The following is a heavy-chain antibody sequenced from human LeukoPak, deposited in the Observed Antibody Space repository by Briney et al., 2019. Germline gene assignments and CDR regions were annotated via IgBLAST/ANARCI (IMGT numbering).Heavy chain of an antibody. Sequence: GGSLRLSCAASGFTFSTYAMSWVRQAPGKGLEWVSAISGSGGSTNYADSVKGRFTISRDNSKDTLYLQMNSLRAEDTAVYYCAKDRYSYGSFIDYWGQGPLVTVSS. J-gene: IGHJ4*02. CDR1: GFTFSTYA. CDR2: ISGSGGST. V-gene: IGHV3-23*01. D-gene: IGHD5-18*01. CDR3: AKDRYSYGSFIDY.